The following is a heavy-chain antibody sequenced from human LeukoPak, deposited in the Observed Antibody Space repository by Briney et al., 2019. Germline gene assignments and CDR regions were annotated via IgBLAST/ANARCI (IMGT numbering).Heavy chain of an antibody. CDR1: GFTFSNYW. V-gene: IGHV3-7*03. Sequence: GGSLRLSCAASGFTFSNYWMSWVRQAPGKGLEWVANIKQDGSEKYYVDSVKGRFTISRDNAKNSLYLQMNSLRADDTAVYYCARATMVRGMDVWGKGTTVTVSS. CDR2: IKQDGSEK. CDR3: ARATMVRGMDV. J-gene: IGHJ6*04. D-gene: IGHD3-10*01.